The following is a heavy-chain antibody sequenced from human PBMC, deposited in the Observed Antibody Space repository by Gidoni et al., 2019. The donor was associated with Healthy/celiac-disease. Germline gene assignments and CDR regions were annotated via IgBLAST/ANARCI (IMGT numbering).Heavy chain of an antibody. CDR3: ANYYDSSGYYYIYY. D-gene: IGHD3-22*01. CDR1: GFTFSSYA. J-gene: IGHJ4*02. CDR2: ISGSGGST. V-gene: IGHV3-23*01. Sequence: EVQLLESGGCLVQPGGSLRLSCAASGFTFSSYAMSWVRQAQGKGLYGVSAISGSGGSTYYADSVKGRFTISRDNSKNTLYLQMNSLRAEDTAVYYCANYYDSSGYYYIYYWGQGTLVTVSS.